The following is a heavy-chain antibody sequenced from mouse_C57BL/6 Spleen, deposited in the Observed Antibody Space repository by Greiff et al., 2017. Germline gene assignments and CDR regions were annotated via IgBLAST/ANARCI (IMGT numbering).Heavy chain of an antibody. CDR2: ISSGSSTI. J-gene: IGHJ1*03. CDR1: GFTFSDYG. Sequence: DVKLVESGGGLVKPGGSLKLSCAASGFTFSDYGMHWVRQAPEKGLEWVAYISSGSSTIYYADTVKGRFTISRDNAKNTLFLQMTSLRSDDTAMYYCARGDYDYHWYFDVWGTGTTVTVSA. D-gene: IGHD2-4*01. V-gene: IGHV5-17*01. CDR3: ARGDYDYHWYFDV.